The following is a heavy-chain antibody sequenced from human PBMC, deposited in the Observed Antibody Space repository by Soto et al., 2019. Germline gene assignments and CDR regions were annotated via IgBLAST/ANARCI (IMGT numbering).Heavy chain of an antibody. CDR1: SASTSSNNW. V-gene: IGHV4-4*02. CDR2: IYHSGST. Sequence: SKTLSMTCAASSASTSSNNWWRWVRQPPGKGLEWIGEIYHSGSTNYNPSLKSRVTISVDKSKNQFSLKLSSVTAADTAVYYCARLNSGLRSKGPDYYYYYYYMDVSGKGTTVTVSS. CDR3: ARLNSGLRSKGPDYYYYYYYMDV. D-gene: IGHD5-12*01. J-gene: IGHJ6*03.